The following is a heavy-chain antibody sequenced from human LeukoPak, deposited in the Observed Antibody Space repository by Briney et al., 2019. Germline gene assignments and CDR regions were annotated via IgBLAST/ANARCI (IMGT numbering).Heavy chain of an antibody. J-gene: IGHJ4*02. CDR2: IYPGDSDT. V-gene: IGHV5-51*01. CDR1: GYSFTSYW. Sequence: GESLKISCKGSGYSFTSYWIGWARQMPGKGLGWMGIIYPGDSDTRYSTSFQGQVTISADKSISTAYLQWSSLKASDTAMYCCARSSRYNYGPFGRADYWGQGTLVTVSS. D-gene: IGHD3-10*01. CDR3: ARSSRYNYGPFGRADY.